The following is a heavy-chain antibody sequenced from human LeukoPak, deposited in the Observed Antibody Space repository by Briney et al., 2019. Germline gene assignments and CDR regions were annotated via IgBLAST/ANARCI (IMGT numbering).Heavy chain of an antibody. Sequence: GGSRGLSGKAPGSNFGNYGMSWVRQAPGRGRGWVSGLGEAGVRIFYADSVKGRFTISRDNSKNTLYLQMDSLRVEDTAVHYCAKVTGGDMITYGGLDYWGQGTLVTVSS. V-gene: IGHV3-23*01. CDR2: LGEAGVRI. CDR3: AKVTGGDMITYGGLDY. D-gene: IGHD3-16*01. J-gene: IGHJ4*02. CDR1: GSNFGNYG.